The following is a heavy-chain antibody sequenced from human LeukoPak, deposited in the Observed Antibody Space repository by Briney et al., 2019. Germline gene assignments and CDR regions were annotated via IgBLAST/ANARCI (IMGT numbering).Heavy chain of an antibody. CDR3: AGDSSSWYSGYFQH. CDR1: GFTFSSYS. J-gene: IGHJ1*01. V-gene: IGHV3-21*05. Sequence: PGGSLRLSCAASGFTFSSYSMKWVRQTPGKGLEWVSFISSSSSYIYYADSVKGRFTISRDNAKNSLYLQMNSLRAEDTAVYYCAGDSSSWYSGYFQHWGQGTLVTVSS. CDR2: ISSSSSYI. D-gene: IGHD6-13*01.